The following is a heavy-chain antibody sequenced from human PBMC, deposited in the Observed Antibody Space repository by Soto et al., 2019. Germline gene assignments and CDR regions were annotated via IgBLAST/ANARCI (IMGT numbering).Heavy chain of an antibody. J-gene: IGHJ5*02. CDR3: TASPLVGATTWFDP. D-gene: IGHD1-26*01. CDR2: IKSKTDGGTT. CDR1: GFTFSNAW. V-gene: IGHV3-15*01. Sequence: EVQLVESGGGLVKPGGSLRLSCAASGFTFSNAWMSWVRQAPGKGLEWVGRIKSKTDGGTTDYAAPVKGRFTISRDDSKNTLYLQMNSLKTEDTAVYYCTASPLVGATTWFDPWGQGTLVTVSS.